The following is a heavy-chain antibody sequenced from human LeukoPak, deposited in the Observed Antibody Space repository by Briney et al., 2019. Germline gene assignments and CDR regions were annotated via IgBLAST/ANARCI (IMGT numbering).Heavy chain of an antibody. D-gene: IGHD2-21*02. CDR3: ARQVGTLDYFDY. J-gene: IGHJ4*02. CDR1: GDFVNSSSYY. V-gene: IGHV4-39*01. CDR2: LYYSGKP. Sequence: SETLSLTCSVSGDFVNSSSYYLGWFRESPGKGLEWIGSLYYSGKPYYKVSLKSRVTISVDTSKNQFSLKLSSVTAADTAVYYCARQVGTLDYFDYWGQGTPVTVSS.